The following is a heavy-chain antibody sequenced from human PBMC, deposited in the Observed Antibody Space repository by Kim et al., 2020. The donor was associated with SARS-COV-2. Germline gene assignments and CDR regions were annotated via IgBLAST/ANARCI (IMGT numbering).Heavy chain of an antibody. V-gene: IGHV5-51*01. CDR2: INPRDSET. CDR3: VRQGCGGPSCHTLDV. D-gene: IGHD2-2*01. Sequence: GESLKISCKGSGYTFTNSWIGWVRQMPGKGLECMGIINPRDSETRYSPSFQGQVTISVDKSISTAYLQWNSLKASDTAMYYCVRQGCGGPSCHTLDVWGQGTTVTVSS. CDR1: GYTFTNSW. J-gene: IGHJ6*02.